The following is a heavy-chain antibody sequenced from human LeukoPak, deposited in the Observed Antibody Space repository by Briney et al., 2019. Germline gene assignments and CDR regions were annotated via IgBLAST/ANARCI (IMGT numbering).Heavy chain of an antibody. CDR3: ARHREYYDSSGTSVLFDY. V-gene: IGHV4-39*01. J-gene: IGHJ4*02. CDR2: IYSSGTT. CDR1: GGSISSSSYY. D-gene: IGHD3-22*01. Sequence: SETLSLTCTVSGGSISSSSYYWGWIRQPPGKGLEWIGSIYSSGTTYYNPSLESRVTISVDTSKNQFSLKLSSVTAADTAVYYCARHREYYDSSGTSVLFDYWGQGTLVTVSS.